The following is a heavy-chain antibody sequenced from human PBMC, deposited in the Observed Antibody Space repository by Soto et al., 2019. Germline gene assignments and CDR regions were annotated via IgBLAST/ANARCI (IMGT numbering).Heavy chain of an antibody. CDR1: GGSINSDYYY. J-gene: IGHJ6*02. Sequence: SETLSLTCTVSGGSINSDYYYWGWVRQPPGKGLEWIGTTYYSGGTFYNPSLKSRVTISVDTSKNQFSLKLSSVTAADTAVFYCAGHIRPLGGWSYYYYGLDVWGPGTTVTVSS. D-gene: IGHD3-16*01. CDR2: TYYSGGT. CDR3: AGHIRPLGGWSYYYYGLDV. V-gene: IGHV4-39*01.